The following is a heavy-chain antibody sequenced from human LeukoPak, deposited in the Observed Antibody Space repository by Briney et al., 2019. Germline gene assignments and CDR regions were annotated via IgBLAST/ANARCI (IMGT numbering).Heavy chain of an antibody. J-gene: IGHJ4*02. CDR3: AKDREAVAGEIDY. D-gene: IGHD6-19*01. Sequence: SETLSLTCAVYGRSFSGYYWTWIRQPPGKGLEWIGEINHSGGTDHNPSLKSRVTMSVDTSKNQISLQLTSVTAADTAVYYCAKDREAVAGEIDYWGQGTLVTVSS. CDR1: GRSFSGYY. CDR2: INHSGGT. V-gene: IGHV4-34*01.